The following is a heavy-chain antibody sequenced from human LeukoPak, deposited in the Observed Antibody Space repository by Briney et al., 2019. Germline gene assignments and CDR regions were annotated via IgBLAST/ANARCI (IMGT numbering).Heavy chain of an antibody. CDR2: IYYSGST. CDR3: ARDNGYYYYDSSGQFDY. CDR1: GGSISSYY. D-gene: IGHD3-22*01. V-gene: IGHV4-59*12. J-gene: IGHJ4*02. Sequence: SETLSLTCTVSGGSISSYYWSWIRQPPGKGLEWIGYIYYSGSTNYNPSLKSRVTISVDTSKNQFSLKLSSVTAADTAVYYCARDNGYYYYDSSGQFDYWGQGTLVTVSS.